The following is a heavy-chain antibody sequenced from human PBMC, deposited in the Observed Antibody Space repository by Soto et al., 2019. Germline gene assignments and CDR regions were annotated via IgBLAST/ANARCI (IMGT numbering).Heavy chain of an antibody. J-gene: IGHJ5*02. CDR1: GYTFSRYG. Sequence: QVQLVQSGAEVRKPGASVKVSCKASGYTFSRYGISWVRQAPGQGLEWMGWISAYNGNTNSAQKVQGRVTMATDTSTSTAYVELRSLRSDDTAVYYCARAATTIINWLDPWGQGTLVTVSS. CDR3: ARAATTIINWLDP. CDR2: ISAYNGNT. V-gene: IGHV1-18*01. D-gene: IGHD6-25*01.